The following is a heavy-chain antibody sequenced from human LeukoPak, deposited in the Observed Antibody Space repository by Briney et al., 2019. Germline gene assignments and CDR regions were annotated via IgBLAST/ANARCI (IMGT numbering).Heavy chain of an antibody. CDR2: ISASGGST. Sequence: GRSLRLSCAASGFTFSSYATSWVSHPPGKGLEWVSAISASGGSTYYADSVKSRFTISRDNSKDTLYLQMNSLRAEDTAVYYCAKAASSGWYPYWGQGTLVTVSS. V-gene: IGHV3-23*01. D-gene: IGHD6-19*01. CDR1: GFTFSSYA. J-gene: IGHJ4*02. CDR3: AKAASSGWYPY.